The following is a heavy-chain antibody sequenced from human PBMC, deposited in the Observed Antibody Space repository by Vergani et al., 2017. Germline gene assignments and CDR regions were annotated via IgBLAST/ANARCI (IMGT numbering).Heavy chain of an antibody. D-gene: IGHD6-25*01. CDR3: GRLGQLAAAAFDI. Sequence: QVQLVESGGGVVQPGRSLRLSCAASGFTFSSYAMHWVRQAPGKGLEWVAVISYDGSNKYYADSVKGRFTISRDNSKNTRYLQMNSRRAEDTAVYYCGRLGQLAAAAFDIWGQGTMVTVSS. CDR2: ISYDGSNK. V-gene: IGHV3-30-3*01. CDR1: GFTFSSYA. J-gene: IGHJ3*02.